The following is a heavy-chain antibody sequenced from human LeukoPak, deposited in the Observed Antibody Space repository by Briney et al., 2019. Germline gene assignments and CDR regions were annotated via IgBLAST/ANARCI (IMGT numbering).Heavy chain of an antibody. D-gene: IGHD1-26*01. CDR2: LPYDGSNK. V-gene: IGHV3-30-3*01. CDR3: ARDRGATASFDD. CDR1: GFTFSSYV. Sequence: GGSLRLSCAASGFTFSSYVMHWVRQAPGKGLEWVAVLPYDGSNKYYADSVMGRFSISRDNSKNTLYLQMNSLRAEDTAVYYCARDRGATASFDDWGQGTLVTVSS. J-gene: IGHJ4*02.